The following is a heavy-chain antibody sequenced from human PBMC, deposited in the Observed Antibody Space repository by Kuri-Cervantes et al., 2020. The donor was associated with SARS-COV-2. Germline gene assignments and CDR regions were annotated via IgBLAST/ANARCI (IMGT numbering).Heavy chain of an antibody. D-gene: IGHD2-2*01. V-gene: IGHV3-74*01. Sequence: LSLTCAASGFTFSGHWIHWVRQAPGKGLVWVSRINPDGSYTNNADSVKGRFTISRDNSKNTLYLQMNSLRAEDTAVYYCARGSLIVPAAIEGAFDIWGQGTMVTVSS. CDR2: INPDGSYT. J-gene: IGHJ3*02. CDR3: ARGSLIVPAAIEGAFDI. CDR1: GFTFSGHW.